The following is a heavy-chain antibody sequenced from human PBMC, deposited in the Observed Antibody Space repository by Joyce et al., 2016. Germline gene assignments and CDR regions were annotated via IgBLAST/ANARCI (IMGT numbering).Heavy chain of an antibody. D-gene: IGHD2/OR15-2a*01. CDR1: GAFISRSRYN. J-gene: IGHJ4*02. Sequence: QVQLQESGPGLVKASETLSLTCSVSGAFISRSRYNWGWIRQSPGKGLEWIGSIYYTGKTYYNPSLKSRVTISVDTSKNHFALKLMSVTGADTAVYYCARSPMVGVTFFHWGLGSLISVPS. CDR2: IYYTGKT. CDR3: ARSPMVGVTFFH. V-gene: IGHV4-39*07.